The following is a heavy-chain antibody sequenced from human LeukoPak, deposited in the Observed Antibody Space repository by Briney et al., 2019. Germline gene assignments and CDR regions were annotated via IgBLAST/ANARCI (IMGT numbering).Heavy chain of an antibody. V-gene: IGHV5-51*01. CDR1: GYSFTSHW. Sequence: GESLKISCKGSGYSFTSHWIGWVRQMPGKGLEWMGIIYPGDSDTRYSPSFQGQVTISADKSISTAYLQWSSLKASDTAMYYCARVVVAARYYYYYGMDVWGQGTTVTVSS. J-gene: IGHJ6*02. CDR2: IYPGDSDT. D-gene: IGHD2-15*01. CDR3: ARVVVAARYYYYYGMDV.